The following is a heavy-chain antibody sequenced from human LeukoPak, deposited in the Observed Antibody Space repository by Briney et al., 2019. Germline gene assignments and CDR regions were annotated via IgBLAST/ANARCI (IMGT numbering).Heavy chain of an antibody. V-gene: IGHV1-2*02. Sequence: ASVKVSCKASGYTFIDYYMYWVRQAPGQGLEWMGWINPNSGGTNYAQKFQGRVTMTRDTSISTAYMELSRLRSDDTAVYHCARDLTGASSDAFDIWGQGTMVTVSS. CDR3: ARDLTGASSDAFDI. CDR1: GYTFIDYY. J-gene: IGHJ3*02. CDR2: INPNSGGT. D-gene: IGHD7-27*01.